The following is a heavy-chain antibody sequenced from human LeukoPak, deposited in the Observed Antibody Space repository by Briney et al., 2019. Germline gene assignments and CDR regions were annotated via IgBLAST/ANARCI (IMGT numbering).Heavy chain of an antibody. D-gene: IGHD2-2*01. V-gene: IGHV4-59*01. Sequence: SETLSLACTVSGGSISSYYWSWIRQPPGKGLEWIGYIYYSGSTNYSPSLKSRVTVSVDTSKNQFSLKLSSVTAADTAVYYCARGLGYCSSTSCYPNWFDPWGQGTLVTVSS. CDR1: GGSISSYY. CDR2: IYYSGST. CDR3: ARGLGYCSSTSCYPNWFDP. J-gene: IGHJ5*02.